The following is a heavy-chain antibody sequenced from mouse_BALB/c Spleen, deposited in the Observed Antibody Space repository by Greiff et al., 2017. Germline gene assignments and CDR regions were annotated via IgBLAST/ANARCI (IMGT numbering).Heavy chain of an antibody. J-gene: IGHJ2*01. Sequence: QVHVKQSGAQLVRPGASVKISCKASGYSFTSYWMHWVKQRPGQGLEWIGMIDPSDSETRLNQKFKDKATLTVDKSSSTAYMQLSSPTSEDSAVCYSANHYYRYDGFLDYWGQGTTLTVSS. D-gene: IGHD2-14*01. CDR1: GYSFTSYW. CDR2: IDPSDSET. V-gene: IGHV1-74*01. CDR3: ANHYYRYDGFLDY.